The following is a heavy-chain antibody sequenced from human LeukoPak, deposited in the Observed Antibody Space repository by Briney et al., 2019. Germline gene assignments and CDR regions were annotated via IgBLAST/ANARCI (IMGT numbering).Heavy chain of an antibody. Sequence: GGSLRLSCAAPGFTFSSYWMIWVRQAPGKGLEWVANIKPDGGETSYVGSVKGRFTISRDNARSSLYLQMSGLRADDTAVYYCARDPYSSTWSYGMDIWGQGTTVIVSS. D-gene: IGHD6-13*01. CDR3: ARDPYSSTWSYGMDI. CDR1: GFTFSSYW. V-gene: IGHV3-7*05. J-gene: IGHJ6*02. CDR2: IKPDGGET.